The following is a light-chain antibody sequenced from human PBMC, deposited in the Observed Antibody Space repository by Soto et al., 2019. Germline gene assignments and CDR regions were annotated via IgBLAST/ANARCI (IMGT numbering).Light chain of an antibody. Sequence: ETVMTQSPVTLSVSPGQRVTLSCRASQSVTSDLAWYQQRPGQAPRLLIYGAATRATGIPARFSGSGSGTEFTLIISRLQSEDLALYYSQKYNQLPLTFGGGTKVEIK. V-gene: IGKV3-15*01. CDR1: QSVTSD. CDR2: GAA. J-gene: IGKJ4*01. CDR3: QKYNQLPLT.